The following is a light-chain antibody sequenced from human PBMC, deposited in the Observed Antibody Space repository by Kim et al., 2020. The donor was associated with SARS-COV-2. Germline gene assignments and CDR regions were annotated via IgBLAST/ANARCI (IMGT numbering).Light chain of an antibody. CDR3: QSYDLSLNGWVV. V-gene: IGLV1-40*01. CDR1: SSNIGAGYH. Sequence: QSVLTQPPSVSAAPGQRVTMSCTGSSSNIGAGYHVHWFQQLPGTAPKLVIYGDSHRPSGVPDRFSASKSGTSASLAITGLQAEDEADYYCQSYDLSLNGWVVFGGGTKLTVL. CDR2: GDS. J-gene: IGLJ2*01.